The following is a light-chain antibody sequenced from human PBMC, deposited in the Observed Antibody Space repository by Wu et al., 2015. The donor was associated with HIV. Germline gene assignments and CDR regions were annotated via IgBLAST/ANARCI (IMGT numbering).Light chain of an antibody. CDR3: QQYNSYLLT. CDR1: QSISSW. J-gene: IGKJ4*01. Sequence: DIQMTQSPSTLSASVGDRVTITCRASQSISSWLAWYQQKPGKAPKLLIYKAPSLESGVPSRFSGSGSGTEFTLTISSLQPDDFATYYCQQYNSYLLTFGGGTKVE. V-gene: IGKV1-5*03. CDR2: KAP.